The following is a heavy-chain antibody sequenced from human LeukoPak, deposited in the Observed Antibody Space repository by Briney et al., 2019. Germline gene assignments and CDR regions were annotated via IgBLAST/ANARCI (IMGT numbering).Heavy chain of an antibody. D-gene: IGHD6-19*01. CDR1: GFTFSSYG. J-gene: IGHJ4*02. V-gene: IGHV3-33*06. CDR2: IWYDGSNK. CDR3: AKDTRGIAVAGNFDY. Sequence: GGSLRLSCAASGFTFSSYGMHLVRQAPGKGLEWVAVIWYDGSNKYYADSVKGRFTISRDNSKNTLYLQMNSLGAEDTAVYYCAKDTRGIAVAGNFDYWGQGTLVTVSS.